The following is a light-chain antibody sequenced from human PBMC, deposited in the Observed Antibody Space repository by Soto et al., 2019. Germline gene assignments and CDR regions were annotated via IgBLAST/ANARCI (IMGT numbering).Light chain of an antibody. CDR2: GAS. CDR1: QSLSSN. V-gene: IGKV3-15*01. CDR3: QQRSDWPRT. J-gene: IGKJ2*01. Sequence: EIVMTQSPATLSVSPGERATLSCRASQSLSSNLAWYQQKPGQAPRLLIFGASTRATGVPGRFSGSGSGTEFTLTISSLQSEDSAVYYCQQRSDWPRTFGQGTKLEIK.